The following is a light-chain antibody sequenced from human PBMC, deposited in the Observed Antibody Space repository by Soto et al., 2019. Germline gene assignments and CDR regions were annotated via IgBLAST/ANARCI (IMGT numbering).Light chain of an antibody. Sequence: IVLTQSPGTLSLSPGERATLSCRASESVNSNLAWYQQKLGQAPRVLIYGASTRATGIPARFSGSGSETEFILTISSLQSEDFAVYYCQHYNTWPWTFGQGTKVDNK. V-gene: IGKV3-15*01. CDR1: ESVNSN. CDR2: GAS. J-gene: IGKJ1*01. CDR3: QHYNTWPWT.